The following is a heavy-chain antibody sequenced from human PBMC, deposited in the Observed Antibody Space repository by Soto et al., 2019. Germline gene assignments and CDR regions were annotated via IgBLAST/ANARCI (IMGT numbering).Heavy chain of an antibody. J-gene: IGHJ4*02. CDR1: GGTFSSYT. CDR2: IIPILGIA. D-gene: IGHD3-10*01. V-gene: IGHV1-69*02. Sequence: QVQLVQSGAEVKKPGSSVKVSCTASGGTFSSYTISWVRQAPGQGLEWMGRIIPILGIANYAQKFQGRVTITADKSTSTAYMELSSLRSEDTAVYYCVAIAGSGREVFDYWGQGTLVPVSS. CDR3: VAIAGSGREVFDY.